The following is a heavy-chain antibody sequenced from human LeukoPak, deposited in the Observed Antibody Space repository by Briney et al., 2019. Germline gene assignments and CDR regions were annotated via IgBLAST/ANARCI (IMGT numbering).Heavy chain of an antibody. CDR3: AKDQFGLGSYSPGGMDV. V-gene: IGHV3-43*02. CDR2: ISGDGGTI. D-gene: IGHD3-10*01. J-gene: IGHJ6*02. Sequence: GGSLRLSCTASGFTFDDNAMHWVRQAPGKGLEWVSLISGDGGTIYYADSVKGRFTISRDNSKNSLYLQMNSLRTEDTALYYCAKDQFGLGSYSPGGMDVWGQGTTVTLSS. CDR1: GFTFDDNA.